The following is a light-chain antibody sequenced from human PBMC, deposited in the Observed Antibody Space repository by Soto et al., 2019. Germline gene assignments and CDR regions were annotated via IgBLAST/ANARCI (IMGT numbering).Light chain of an antibody. V-gene: IGKV1-5*01. CDR2: AAS. CDR1: QSISSW. Sequence: DIQMTQSPSTLSASAGDRVTITCRASQSISSWLAWYQQKPGKAPKRLIYAASSLQSGVPSRFSGSGSGTEFTLTISSLQPEDFATYYCLQYNSYPFTFGQGTRLEIK. CDR3: LQYNSYPFT. J-gene: IGKJ5*01.